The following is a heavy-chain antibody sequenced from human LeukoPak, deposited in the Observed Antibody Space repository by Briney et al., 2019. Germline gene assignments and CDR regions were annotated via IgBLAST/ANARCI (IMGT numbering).Heavy chain of an antibody. V-gene: IGHV4-59*01. D-gene: IGHD3-10*01. CDR1: GGSISSYY. CDR2: IYYSGST. J-gene: IGHJ4*02. Sequence: SETMSLTCTVSGGSISSYYWSWIRHPPGKGLKWIGYIYYSGSTNYNPSPKSRVTISVDTSKNQFSLKLSSVTAADTAVYYCARDQGSGSYYPFDYPFDYWGQGALVTVSS. CDR3: ARDQGSGSYYPFDYPFDY.